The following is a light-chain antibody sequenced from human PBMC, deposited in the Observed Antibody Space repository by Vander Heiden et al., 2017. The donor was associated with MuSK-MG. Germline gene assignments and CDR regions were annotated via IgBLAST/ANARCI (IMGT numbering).Light chain of an antibody. CDR3: QHYNNLPLT. V-gene: IGKV3-15*01. CDR2: GAS. CDR1: QSVSSD. J-gene: IGKJ4*01. Sequence: EVVMTQCPATLSVSPGERATLSCRASQSVSSDLAWYQQKPGQAPRLLMYGASTRVTGIPARFSGSGSGTDFTLTISSLQSEDFAVYYCQHYNNLPLTFGGGTKVEI.